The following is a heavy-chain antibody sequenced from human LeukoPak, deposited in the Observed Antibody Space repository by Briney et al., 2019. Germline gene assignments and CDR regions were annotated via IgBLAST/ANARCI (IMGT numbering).Heavy chain of an antibody. J-gene: IGHJ6*03. D-gene: IGHD1-26*01. CDR1: GFTFSSYA. CDR2: ISYDGSNK. Sequence: PGGSLRLSCAASGFTFSSYAMHWVRQAPGKGLEWVAVISYDGSNKYYADSVKGRFTISRDNSKNTLYLQMNSLRAEDTAVYYCAKERPLKKWEQKSYYYYYMDVWGKGTTVTVSS. V-gene: IGHV3-30-3*01. CDR3: AKERPLKKWEQKSYYYYYMDV.